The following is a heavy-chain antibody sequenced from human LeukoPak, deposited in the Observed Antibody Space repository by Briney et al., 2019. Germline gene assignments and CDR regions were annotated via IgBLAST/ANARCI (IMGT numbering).Heavy chain of an antibody. CDR1: GFTFSVNY. J-gene: IGHJ4*02. CDR2: ISSGGDTT. Sequence: GGSLRLSCAGSGFTFSVNYMNWVRQAPGKGLEWISKISSGGDTTYYADSVKGRFTISRDNAKNTLYLQMNSLRAEDTAIYYCASLDPFDYWGQGTLVTVSS. CDR3: ASLDPFDY. V-gene: IGHV3-11*04.